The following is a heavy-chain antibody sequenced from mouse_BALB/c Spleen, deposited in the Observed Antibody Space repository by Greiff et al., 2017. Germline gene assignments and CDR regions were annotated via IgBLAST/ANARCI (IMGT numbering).Heavy chain of an antibody. Sequence: EVQGVESGGGLVKPGGSLKLSCAASGFTFSSYTMSWVRQTPEKRLEWVATISSGGSYTYYPDSVKGRFTISRDNARNILYLQMSSLRSEDTAMYYCARDGYGNGYFDVWGAGTTVTVSS. D-gene: IGHD2-10*02. CDR3: ARDGYGNGYFDV. CDR1: GFTFSSYT. V-gene: IGHV5-9-3*01. J-gene: IGHJ1*01. CDR2: ISSGGSYT.